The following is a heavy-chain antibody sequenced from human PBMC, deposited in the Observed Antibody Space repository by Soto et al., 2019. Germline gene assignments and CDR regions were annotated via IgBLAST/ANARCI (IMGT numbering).Heavy chain of an antibody. V-gene: IGHV4-34*01. CDR2: INHSGST. CDR1: GGSFSGYY. CDR3: ARAKDIVAVGGYYGMDV. D-gene: IGHD2-15*01. Sequence: PSETLSLTCAVYGGSFSGYYWSWIRQPPGKGLEWIGEINHSGSTNYNPSLKSRVTISVDTSKNQFSLKLSSVTAADTAVYYCARAKDIVAVGGYYGMDVWGQGTTVTVSS. J-gene: IGHJ6*02.